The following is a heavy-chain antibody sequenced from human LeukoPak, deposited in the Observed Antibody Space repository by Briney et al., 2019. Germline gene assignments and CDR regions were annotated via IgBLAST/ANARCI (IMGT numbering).Heavy chain of an antibody. Sequence: SETLSLTCTVSGGSISSYYWSWIRQPAGKGLEWIGRIYTSGSTNYNPSLKSRVTMSVVTSKNQFSLKLSSVTAADTAVYYCARDQGIAVAGDWYFDLWGRGTLVTVSS. D-gene: IGHD6-19*01. CDR3: ARDQGIAVAGDWYFDL. CDR2: IYTSGST. V-gene: IGHV4-4*07. J-gene: IGHJ2*01. CDR1: GGSISSYY.